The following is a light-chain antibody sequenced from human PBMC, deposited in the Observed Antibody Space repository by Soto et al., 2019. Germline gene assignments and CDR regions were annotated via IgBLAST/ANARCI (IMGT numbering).Light chain of an antibody. CDR1: ESIGGY. Sequence: EVVLTQSPATLSLSPGERATLSCRASESIGGYLAWYQQTPGQAPRLLIFDASRRAIGIPARFSGSGSGTDFTLTISGLEPEDFAVYYCQQRSSWPSFGGGTKVEIK. CDR3: QQRSSWPS. V-gene: IGKV3-11*01. CDR2: DAS. J-gene: IGKJ4*01.